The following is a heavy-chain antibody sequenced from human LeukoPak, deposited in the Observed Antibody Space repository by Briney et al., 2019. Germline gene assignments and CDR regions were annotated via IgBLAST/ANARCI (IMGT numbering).Heavy chain of an antibody. V-gene: IGHV5-51*01. CDR3: ARQGNYYGSGSPPYYYYGMDV. CDR1: GYSFTSFW. D-gene: IGHD3-10*01. J-gene: IGHJ6*04. Sequence: GESLKISCRGSGYSFTSFWIGWVRQIPGKGLEWMGIIYPGDSDPRYSPSFQGQVTISADKSISTAYLQWSSLKASDTAMYYCARQGNYYGSGSPPYYYYGMDVWGKGTTVTVSS. CDR2: IYPGDSDP.